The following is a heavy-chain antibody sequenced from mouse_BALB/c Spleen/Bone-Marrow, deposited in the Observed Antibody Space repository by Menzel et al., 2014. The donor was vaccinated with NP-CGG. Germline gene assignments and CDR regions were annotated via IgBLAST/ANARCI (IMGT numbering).Heavy chain of an antibody. CDR2: ISSGVSYT. CDR1: GFTFSNYD. D-gene: IGHD1-1*01. J-gene: IGHJ4*01. Sequence: EVQGVESGGDLVKPGGSLKLSCATSGFTFSNYDVSWVRQTPDKRLEWVAIISSGVSYTYYPDSVKGRFTISRDNAKNTLYLQMSSPKSEDTAMYFCARHNYGYFAMDYWGQGTSVTVSS. CDR3: ARHNYGYFAMDY. V-gene: IGHV5-6*01.